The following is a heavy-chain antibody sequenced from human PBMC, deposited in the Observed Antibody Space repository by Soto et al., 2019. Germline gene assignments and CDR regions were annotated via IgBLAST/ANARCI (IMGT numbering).Heavy chain of an antibody. CDR3: ARAHCSNGICYAFDI. CDR1: GGSMSFYS. CDR2: IHHSGDT. Sequence: QVQLQESGPGLVEPSETLSLTCAVSGGSMSFYSWSWIRQPPGKGLEWIGYIHHSGDTDYNPSLKSRVTISVDRPQNQLSLKLTSVTTAGTAVYYCARAHCSNGICYAFDIWGPGTKVTVSS. V-gene: IGHV4-59*01. J-gene: IGHJ3*02. D-gene: IGHD2-8*01.